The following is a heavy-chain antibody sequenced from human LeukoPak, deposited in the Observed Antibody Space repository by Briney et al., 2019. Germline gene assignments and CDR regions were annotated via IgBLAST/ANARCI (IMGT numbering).Heavy chain of an antibody. J-gene: IGHJ4*02. CDR2: ISYDGSNK. CDR1: GFTFSSYA. CDR3: ARAIVPAAPSLFDY. Sequence: PGGSLRLSCAASGFTFSSYAMHWVRQAPGKGLEWVAVISYDGSNKYYADSVKGRFTISRDNSKNTLYLQMNSLRAEDTAVYYCARAIVPAAPSLFDYWGQGTLVTVSS. D-gene: IGHD2-2*01. V-gene: IGHV3-30-3*01.